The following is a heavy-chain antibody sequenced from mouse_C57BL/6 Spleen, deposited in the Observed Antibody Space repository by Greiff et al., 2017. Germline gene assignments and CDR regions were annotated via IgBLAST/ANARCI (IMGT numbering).Heavy chain of an antibody. Sequence: QVHVKQSGAELVRPGASVKLSCKASGYTFTDYYINWVKQRPGQGLEWIARIYPGSGNTYYNEKFKGKATLTAEKSSSTAYMQLSSLTSQDSAVYFSARVYYSGSSSAWVAHWGQETLVTVSA. CDR3: ARVYYSGSSSAWVAH. J-gene: IGHJ3*01. V-gene: IGHV1-76*01. CDR1: GYTFTDYY. D-gene: IGHD1-1*01. CDR2: IYPGSGNT.